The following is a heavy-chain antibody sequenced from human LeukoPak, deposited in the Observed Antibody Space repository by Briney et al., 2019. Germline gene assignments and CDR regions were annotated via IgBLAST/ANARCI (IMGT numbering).Heavy chain of an antibody. V-gene: IGHV3-30-3*01. J-gene: IGHJ6*02. D-gene: IGHD1-14*01. CDR3: AISEWTRLNGMDV. CDR2: ISYDGSNK. CDR1: GFTFSSYA. Sequence: GGSLRLSCAASGFTFSSYAMHWVRQAPGKGLEWVAVISYDGSNKYYADSVKGRFTISRDNSKNTLYLQMNSLRAEDTAVYYCAISEWTRLNGMDVWGQGTTVTVSS.